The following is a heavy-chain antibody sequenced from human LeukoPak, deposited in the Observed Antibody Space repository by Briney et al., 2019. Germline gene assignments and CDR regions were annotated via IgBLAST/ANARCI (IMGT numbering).Heavy chain of an antibody. Sequence: GESLKISCKGSGYSFISYWIGWVRQMPGKGLEWMGIIYPGDSDTRCSPSFQGQVTISADKSISTAYLQWSSLKASDTAMYYCARSPDCSGGSCYSYWFDPWGQGTLVTVSS. J-gene: IGHJ5*02. CDR1: GYSFISYW. V-gene: IGHV5-51*01. CDR2: IYPGDSDT. CDR3: ARSPDCSGGSCYSYWFDP. D-gene: IGHD2-15*01.